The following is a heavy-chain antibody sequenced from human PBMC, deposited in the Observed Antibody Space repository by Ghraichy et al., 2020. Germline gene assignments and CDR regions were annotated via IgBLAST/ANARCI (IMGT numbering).Heavy chain of an antibody. CDR1: GYTFTSYY. CDR2: INPSGGST. Sequence: ASVKVSCKASGYTFTSYYMHWVRQAPGQGLEWMGIINPSGGSTSYAQKFQGRVTMTRDTSTSTVYMELSSLRSEDTAVYYCARGFIAARPGRGQAHAFDIGGQGKMFPFFS. V-gene: IGHV1-46*01. CDR3: ARGFIAARPGRGQAHAFDI. D-gene: IGHD6-6*01. J-gene: IGHJ3*02.